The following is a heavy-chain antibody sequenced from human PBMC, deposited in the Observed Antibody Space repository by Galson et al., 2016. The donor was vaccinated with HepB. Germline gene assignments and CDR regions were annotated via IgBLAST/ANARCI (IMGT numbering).Heavy chain of an antibody. CDR2: TRNRANSYTT. D-gene: IGHD3-16*01. CDR3: ARAGGKGDLDY. J-gene: IGHJ4*02. CDR1: GFTFSDHY. V-gene: IGHV3-72*01. Sequence: SLRLSCAASGFTFSDHYMDWVRQAPGKGLEWVGRTRNRANSYTTEYAASVKGRFTISRDDSKNSLYLQMNSLKTEDTAVYYCARAGGKGDLDYWGQGSLVTVSS.